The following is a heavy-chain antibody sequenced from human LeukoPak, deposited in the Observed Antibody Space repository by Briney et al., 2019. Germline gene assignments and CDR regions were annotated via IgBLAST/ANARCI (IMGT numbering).Heavy chain of an antibody. D-gene: IGHD2-15*01. CDR1: GFTFSSYG. V-gene: IGHV3-30*18. J-gene: IGHJ3*02. Sequence: GRSLRLSCAASGFTFSSYGMHWIRQAPGKGLEWVAVISYDGSNKYYADSVKGRFTISRDNSKNTLYLQMNSLRAEDTAVYYCAKFPSAATPGVEYAFDIWGQGTMVTVSS. CDR3: AKFPSAATPGVEYAFDI. CDR2: ISYDGSNK.